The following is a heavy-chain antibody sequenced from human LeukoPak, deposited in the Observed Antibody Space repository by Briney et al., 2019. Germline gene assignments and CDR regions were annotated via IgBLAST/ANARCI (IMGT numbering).Heavy chain of an antibody. J-gene: IGHJ4*02. CDR1: GYTFTSYD. CDR3: ARVSEGGSYGW. CDR2: INPSGGST. D-gene: IGHD1-26*01. V-gene: IGHV1-46*01. Sequence: ASVKVSCTASGYTFTSYDMHWVRQAPGQGLEWMGKINPSGGSTSYAQKLQGGVTMTRDTSTSTAYMELSSLRSEDTAVYYCARVSEGGSYGWWGQGTLVTVSS.